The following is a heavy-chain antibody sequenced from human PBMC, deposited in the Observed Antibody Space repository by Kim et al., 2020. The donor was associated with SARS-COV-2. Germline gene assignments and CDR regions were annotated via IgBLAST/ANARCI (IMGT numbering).Heavy chain of an antibody. J-gene: IGHJ4*02. Sequence: GGSLRLSCTASGFTFGDYAMSWFRQAPGKGLEWVGFIRSKAYGGTTEYAASVKGRFTISRDDSKSIAYLQMNSLKTEDTAVYYCTRDQEDIVVVPAATFDYWGQGTLVTVSS. D-gene: IGHD2-2*01. CDR2: IRSKAYGGTT. V-gene: IGHV3-49*03. CDR1: GFTFGDYA. CDR3: TRDQEDIVVVPAATFDY.